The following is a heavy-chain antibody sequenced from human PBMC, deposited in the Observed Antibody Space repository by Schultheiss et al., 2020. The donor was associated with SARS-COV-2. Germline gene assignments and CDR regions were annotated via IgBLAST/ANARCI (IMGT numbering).Heavy chain of an antibody. V-gene: IGHV4-31*03. CDR2: IYYSGST. D-gene: IGHD3-22*01. CDR3: ARSGYYYSFLIY. J-gene: IGHJ4*02. Sequence: SETLSLTCTVSGGSISSGGYYWSWIRQHPGKGLEWIGYIYYSGSTYYNPSLKSRVTISVDTSKNQFSLKLSSVTAADTAVYYCARSGYYYSFLIYWGQGTLVTVSS. CDR1: GGSISSGGYY.